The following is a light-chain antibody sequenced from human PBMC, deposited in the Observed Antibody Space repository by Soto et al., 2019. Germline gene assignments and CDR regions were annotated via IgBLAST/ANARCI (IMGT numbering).Light chain of an antibody. J-gene: IGLJ1*01. CDR3: GSYTSTDTPFV. CDR1: SSDVGSYDH. V-gene: IGLV2-14*01. CDR2: EVN. Sequence: QSALTQPASVSGSPGQSITISCSGTSSDVGSYDHVAWYQQFPGKTPKLMIYEVNNRPSGVSDRFSGSKSGNKASLTISNLEAEDESDYYCGSYTSTDTPFVFGTGTKVTVL.